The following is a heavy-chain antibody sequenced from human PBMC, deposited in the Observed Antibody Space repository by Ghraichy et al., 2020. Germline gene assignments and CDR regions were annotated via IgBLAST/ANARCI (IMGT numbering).Heavy chain of an antibody. Sequence: SETLSLTCAVSGGSISTGNWWNWVRQPPGKGLEWIGEIYHSGSTNYNPSLKSRVAISVDKSKNQFSLKLSSVTAADTAVYYCARDVRYSYGSGSSSLDYWGQGTLVTVST. CDR1: GGSISTGNW. D-gene: IGHD3-10*01. J-gene: IGHJ4*02. V-gene: IGHV4-4*02. CDR2: IYHSGST. CDR3: ARDVRYSYGSGSSSLDY.